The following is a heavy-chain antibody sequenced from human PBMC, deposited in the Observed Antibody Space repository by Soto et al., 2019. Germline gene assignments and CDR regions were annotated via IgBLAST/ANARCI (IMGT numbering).Heavy chain of an antibody. Sequence: EVQLLESGGGLVQPGGSLRLSCAASGFKFSNSAMTWVRQAPGKGLECVSSISGSGGSTYYADAVKGRFTISRDNSKNTLYLQMNTVGDEDTALYYCTRGPDVWGSSWYVDLWGRGTLVTVSS. CDR1: GFKFSNSA. D-gene: IGHD7-27*01. CDR3: TRGPDVWGSSWYVDL. CDR2: ISGSGGST. J-gene: IGHJ2*01. V-gene: IGHV3-23*01.